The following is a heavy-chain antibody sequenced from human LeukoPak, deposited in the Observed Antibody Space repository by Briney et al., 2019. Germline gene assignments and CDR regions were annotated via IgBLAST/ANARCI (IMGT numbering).Heavy chain of an antibody. Sequence: ASVKVSRKASGYPFTNFYVHWVRLAPGQGLEWLGWTHPVSGDTIYAQKFQGRVTMTRDTSISTAYMELTSLTSDDTAVYYCARMTHTLGATYSHFDYWGQGTLVTVSS. CDR1: GYPFTNFY. D-gene: IGHD3-16*01. CDR3: ARMTHTLGATYSHFDY. J-gene: IGHJ4*02. CDR2: THPVSGDT. V-gene: IGHV1-2*02.